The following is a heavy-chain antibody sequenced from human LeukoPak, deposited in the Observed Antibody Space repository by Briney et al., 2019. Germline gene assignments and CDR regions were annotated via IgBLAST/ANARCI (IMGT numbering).Heavy chain of an antibody. Sequence: SETLSLTCTVSGGSISSGTYYWSWIRQPPGKGLEWIGYIYYSGSTNYNPSLKSRVTISVDTSKNQFSLKLSSVTAADTAVYYCARGTAMVPVYWGQGTLVTVSS. CDR1: GGSISSGTYY. CDR3: ARGTAMVPVY. J-gene: IGHJ4*02. D-gene: IGHD5-18*01. CDR2: IYYSGST. V-gene: IGHV4-61*01.